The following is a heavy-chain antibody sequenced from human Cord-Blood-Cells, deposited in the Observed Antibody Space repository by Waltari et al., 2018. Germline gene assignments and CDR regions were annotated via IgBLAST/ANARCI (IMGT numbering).Heavy chain of an antibody. V-gene: IGHV4-34*01. D-gene: IGHD5-18*01. CDR3: ARGQLWAAPDY. Sequence: QVQLQQWGAGLLTPPEPLSLSCALYGGSFSSYYWSWIRQPPGKGLEWIGEINHSGSTNYNPSLKSRVTISVDTSKNQFSLKLSSVTAADTAVYYCARGQLWAAPDYWGQGTLVTVSS. CDR1: GGSFSSYY. CDR2: INHSGST. J-gene: IGHJ4*02.